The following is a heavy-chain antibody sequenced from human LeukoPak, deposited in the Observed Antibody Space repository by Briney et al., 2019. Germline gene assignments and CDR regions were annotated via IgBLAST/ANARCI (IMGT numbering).Heavy chain of an antibody. J-gene: IGHJ4*02. Sequence: GRSLRLSCAASGFTFSSFGMHWVRQAPGKGLEWVAVISHDGSNKYYADSVKGRFTISRDNSKNTLYLQMNSLRAEDTAVYYCAKGYYYDSSGYYSHFDYWGQGTLVTVSS. CDR1: GFTFSSFG. V-gene: IGHV3-30*18. CDR2: ISHDGSNK. CDR3: AKGYYYDSSGYYSHFDY. D-gene: IGHD3-22*01.